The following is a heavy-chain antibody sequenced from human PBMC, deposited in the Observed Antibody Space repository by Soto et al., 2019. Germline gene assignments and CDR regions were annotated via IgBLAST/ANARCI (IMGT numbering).Heavy chain of an antibody. Sequence: SVKVSCKASGFTFTSSAVQWVRQARGQRLEWIGRIVVGSGNTNYAQKFQERVTIIRDMSTSTAYMELSSLRSEDTAVYYCAAGARWSGYSWDVWGQGTTVTVSS. J-gene: IGHJ6*02. V-gene: IGHV1-58*01. CDR1: GFTFTSSA. CDR2: IVVGSGNT. CDR3: AAGARWSGYSWDV. D-gene: IGHD3-3*01.